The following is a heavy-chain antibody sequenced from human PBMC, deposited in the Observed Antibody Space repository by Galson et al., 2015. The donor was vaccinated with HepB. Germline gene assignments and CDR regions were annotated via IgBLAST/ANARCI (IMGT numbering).Heavy chain of an antibody. CDR1: GFTFNAYA. D-gene: IGHD3-10*01. Sequence: SLRLSCAASGFTFNAYAMSWVRQAPGKGLEWVSTISDSTGLTYYADSVKGRFTISRDNSNNTLYLQMTSLRAEDTAIYYCARDGEGVLLWFGEDWGQGTLVTVSS. CDR3: ARDGEGVLLWFGED. V-gene: IGHV3-23*01. CDR2: ISDSTGLT. J-gene: IGHJ4*02.